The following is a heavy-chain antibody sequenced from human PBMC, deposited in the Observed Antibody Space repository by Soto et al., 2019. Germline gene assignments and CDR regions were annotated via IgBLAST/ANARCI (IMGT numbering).Heavy chain of an antibody. J-gene: IGHJ4*02. V-gene: IGHV3-21*01. D-gene: IGHD3-22*01. CDR1: GFTFSSYS. CDR3: ARLTSYYSICYYCY. Sequence: EVQLVESGGGMVKPGGSLRLSCAASGFTFSSYSMNWVRQAPGKGLEWVSSISSSSSYIYYADSVKGRFTISRDNAKNSLYLQMNSLRAEDTAVYFCARLTSYYSICYYCYWGQGTLVTVSS. CDR2: ISSSSSYI.